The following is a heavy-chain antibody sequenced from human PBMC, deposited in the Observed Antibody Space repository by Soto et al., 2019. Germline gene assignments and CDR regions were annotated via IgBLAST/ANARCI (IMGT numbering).Heavy chain of an antibody. CDR1: GFAFSSYG. V-gene: IGHV3-30*18. Sequence: PGGSLRLSCAASGFAFSSYGIHWVRQAPGKGLEWVAVISHDGSIYSYADSVAGRLDISRDNSKSMVYVDMISLRPDDTAVYYCAKEVGASDTAGLGFFYYGVDVWDQGTTVTVSS. CDR3: AKEVGASDTAGLGFFYYGVDV. J-gene: IGHJ6*02. CDR2: ISHDGSIY. D-gene: IGHD5-18*01.